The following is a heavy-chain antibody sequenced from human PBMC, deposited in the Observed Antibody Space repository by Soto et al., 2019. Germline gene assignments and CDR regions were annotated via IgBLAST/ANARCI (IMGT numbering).Heavy chain of an antibody. Sequence: PGESLKISCKGSGYAFPNYWIGWLRQMPGKGLEWMGMVYPGDSDTRYSPSFQGQVTISADKSISTAYLQWSSLKASDTAMYYCARLKGTVTFYYYYRMDVWGQGTTVTVYS. J-gene: IGHJ6*02. CDR3: ARLKGTVTFYYYYRMDV. CDR2: VYPGDSDT. D-gene: IGHD4-4*01. CDR1: GYAFPNYW. V-gene: IGHV5-51*01.